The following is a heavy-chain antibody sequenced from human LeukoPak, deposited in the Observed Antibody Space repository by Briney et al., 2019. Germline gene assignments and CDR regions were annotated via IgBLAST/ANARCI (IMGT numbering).Heavy chain of an antibody. D-gene: IGHD3-16*02. CDR3: ARCRDDYVWGSYRQSDAFDI. CDR2: IYYSGST. V-gene: IGHV4-59*01. CDR1: GGSISSYY. J-gene: IGHJ3*02. Sequence: SETLSLTCTVSGGSISSYYWSWIRQPPGKGLVWIGYIYYSGSTNYNPSLKSRVTISVDTSKNQFSLKLSSVTAADTAVYYCARCRDDYVWGSYRQSDAFDIWGQGTMVTVSS.